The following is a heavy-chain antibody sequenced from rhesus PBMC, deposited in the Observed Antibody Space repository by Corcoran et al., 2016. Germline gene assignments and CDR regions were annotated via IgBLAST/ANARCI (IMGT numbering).Heavy chain of an antibody. D-gene: IGHD2-2*01. V-gene: IGHV3-134*01. CDR3: TRGPSLAYFDY. CDR1: GFTFDDYA. J-gene: IGHJ4*01. CDR2: ISWNSGTI. Sequence: EVQLVESGGGLVQPGGSLRLSCAASGFTFDDYAMSWVRQAPGKGLEWVSRISWNSGTIYYADSVKGRFTISRDNAKNSLFLQMDRLRAEDTAVYYCTRGPSLAYFDYWGQESWSPSPQ.